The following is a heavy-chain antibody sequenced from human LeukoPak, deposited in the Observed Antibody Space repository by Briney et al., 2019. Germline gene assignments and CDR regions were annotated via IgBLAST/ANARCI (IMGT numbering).Heavy chain of an antibody. Sequence: SETLSLSCAVLGGSFSGYYWIWIRQSPGKGLEWIGETNPRGSTNYNPSLKSRVTISVDRSKNQFSLKLSSVTAADTAVYYCARQTDHGDSNYWGQGTLVTVSS. CDR1: GGSFSGYY. V-gene: IGHV4-34*01. CDR2: TNPRGST. CDR3: ARQTDHGDSNY. D-gene: IGHD4-17*01. J-gene: IGHJ4*02.